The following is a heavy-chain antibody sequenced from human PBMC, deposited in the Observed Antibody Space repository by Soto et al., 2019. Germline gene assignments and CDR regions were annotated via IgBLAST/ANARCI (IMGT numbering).Heavy chain of an antibody. CDR3: AKCNYYGSGSYLFDY. CDR1: GFTFISYG. CDR2: ISYDGSNK. J-gene: IGHJ4*02. V-gene: IGHV3-30*18. D-gene: IGHD3-10*01. Sequence: SLRLSCAASGFTFISYGMHWVRQAPGKGLEWVAVISYDGSNKYYADSVKGRFTISRDNSKNTLYLQMNSLRAEDTAVYYCAKCNYYGSGSYLFDYWVQGTLVTGSS.